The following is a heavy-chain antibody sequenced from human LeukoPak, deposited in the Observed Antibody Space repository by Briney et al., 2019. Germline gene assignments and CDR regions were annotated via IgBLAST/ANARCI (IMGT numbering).Heavy chain of an antibody. CDR2: IWYDGSNK. V-gene: IGHV3-33*06. D-gene: IGHD6-19*01. Sequence: PGRSLRLSCAASGFTFSSYGMHWVRQAPGKGLEWVAVIWYDGSNKYYADSVKGRFTISRDNSKNTLYLQMNSLRAEDTAVYYCAKDIWYSSGWFDYWGQGTLVTISS. CDR3: AKDIWYSSGWFDY. J-gene: IGHJ4*02. CDR1: GFTFSSYG.